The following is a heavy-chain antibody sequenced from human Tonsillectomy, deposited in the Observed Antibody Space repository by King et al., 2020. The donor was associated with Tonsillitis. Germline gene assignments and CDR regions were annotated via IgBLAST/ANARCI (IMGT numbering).Heavy chain of an antibody. J-gene: IGHJ4*02. CDR2: IWNDGRNK. CDR3: ARSITGSTRGIDY. V-gene: IGHV3-33*01. Sequence: VQLVESGGGVVQPGRSLRLSCATSEFTFSSYGMHWVRQAPGKGLEWVAVIWNDGRNKWYADSVKGRLTISRDDSKNTLYLQMNSLRAEDTAVYYCARSITGSTRGIDYWGLGTLVTVSS. D-gene: IGHD1-20*01. CDR1: EFTFSSYG.